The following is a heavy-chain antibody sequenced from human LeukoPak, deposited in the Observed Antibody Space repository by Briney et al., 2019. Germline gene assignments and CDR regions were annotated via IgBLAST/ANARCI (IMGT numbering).Heavy chain of an antibody. CDR3: ARNEDYGDPYYFDY. CDR1: GFTFSSYS. V-gene: IGHV3-48*04. Sequence: GGSLRLSCAASGFTFSSYSMNWVRQAPGKGLEWVSYISSSSTIYYADSVKGRFTISRDNAKNSLYLQMNSLRAEDTAVYYCARNEDYGDPYYFDYWGQGSLVTLSS. CDR2: ISSSSTI. D-gene: IGHD4-17*01. J-gene: IGHJ4*02.